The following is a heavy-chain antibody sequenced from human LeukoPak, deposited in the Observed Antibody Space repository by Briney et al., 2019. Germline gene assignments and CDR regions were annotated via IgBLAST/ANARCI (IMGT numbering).Heavy chain of an antibody. V-gene: IGHV3-23*01. CDR1: GFTFSSYA. D-gene: IGHD6-13*01. CDR2: ISGSGGST. Sequence: GGSLRLSCAASGFTFSSYAMSWVRQAPGKGLEWVSAISGSGGSTYYVDSVKGRFTISRDNSKNTLYLQMNSLRAEDTAVYYCAKPVMRIAAAGTDDYWGQGTLVTVSS. CDR3: AKPVMRIAAAGTDDY. J-gene: IGHJ4*02.